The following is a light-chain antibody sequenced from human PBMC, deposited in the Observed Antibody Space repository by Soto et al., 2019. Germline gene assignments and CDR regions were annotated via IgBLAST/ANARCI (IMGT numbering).Light chain of an antibody. CDR2: GAS. V-gene: IGKV3D-20*02. Sequence: IVLTHSPCTLSLSPGERATLSCRASQSLTNNYFAWYQQKPGRALRLLIDGASTRATGIPARFSGSGSGTDFTLTISSLEPEDFAVYYCQHRSNWPLWITFGQGTRLEI. CDR1: QSLTNNY. J-gene: IGKJ5*01. CDR3: QHRSNWPLWIT.